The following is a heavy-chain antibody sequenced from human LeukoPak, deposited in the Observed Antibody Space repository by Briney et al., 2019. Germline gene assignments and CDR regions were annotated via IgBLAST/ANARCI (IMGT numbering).Heavy chain of an antibody. CDR2: ISAYNGNT. J-gene: IGHJ4*02. CDR3: ARDNDSRDPPHFDY. CDR1: GYTFTSYG. Sequence: RGASVKVSCKASGYTFTSYGISWVRQAPGQGLEWMGWISAYNGNTNYAQKLQGRVTMTTDTSTRTAYMDLSSLRSEDTAVYYCARDNDSRDPPHFDYWGQGTLVTVSS. D-gene: IGHD3-16*01. V-gene: IGHV1-18*01.